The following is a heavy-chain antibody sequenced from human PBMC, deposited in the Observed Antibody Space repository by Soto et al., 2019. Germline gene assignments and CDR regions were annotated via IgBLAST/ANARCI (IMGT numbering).Heavy chain of an antibody. J-gene: IGHJ4*02. D-gene: IGHD3-3*01. CDR3: ARVGPEFTIFGVVSNYFDY. V-gene: IGHV4-34*01. CDR2: INHSGST. CDR1: GGSFSGYY. Sequence: SETLSLTCAVYGGSFSGYYWSWIRQPPGKGLEWIGEINHSGSTNYNPSLKSRVTISVDTSKNQFSLKLSSVTAADTAVYYCARVGPEFTIFGVVSNYFDYCGQGTLVTVSS.